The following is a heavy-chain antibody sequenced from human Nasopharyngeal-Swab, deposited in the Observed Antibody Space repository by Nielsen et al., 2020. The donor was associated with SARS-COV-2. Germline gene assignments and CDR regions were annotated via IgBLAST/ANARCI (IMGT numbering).Heavy chain of an antibody. CDR3: ARNTGYYDSSGYQDY. V-gene: IGHV3-11*04. Sequence: GESLKISCAASGFPFSDYYMSWIRQAPGKGLEWVSYISSSVSIRYYADSVKGRFTTSRDNAKNSLYLQMDSLRAEDTAVYYCARNTGYYDSSGYQDYWGQGTLVTVSS. CDR2: ISSSVSIR. D-gene: IGHD3-22*01. J-gene: IGHJ4*02. CDR1: GFPFSDYY.